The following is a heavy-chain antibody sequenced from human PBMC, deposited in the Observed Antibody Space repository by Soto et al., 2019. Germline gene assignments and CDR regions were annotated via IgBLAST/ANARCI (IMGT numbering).Heavy chain of an antibody. J-gene: IGHJ4*02. CDR1: GYSFTSYW. CDR3: ARIAEMATIDFDY. D-gene: IGHD5-12*01. Sequence: GESLKLSCKGSGYSFTSYWISWVRQMPGKGLEWMGIIYPGDSDTRYGPSFQGQVTISADKSISTAYLQWSSLKASDTAMYYFARIAEMATIDFDYWGQGTLVTVSS. CDR2: IYPGDSDT. V-gene: IGHV5-51*01.